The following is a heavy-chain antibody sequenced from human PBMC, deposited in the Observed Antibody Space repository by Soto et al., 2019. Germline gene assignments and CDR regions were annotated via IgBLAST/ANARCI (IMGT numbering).Heavy chain of an antibody. CDR3: ARPPYPGCINAVCYPLDY. Sequence: ASVKVSCKASGYTITSYYMHWVRQAPGQGLEWMGIINPSGGSTNYAQKLQGRVAMTRDTSTSTVYMGLNSLRSEDTAVYYCARPPYPGCINAVCYPLDYWGQGTLVTVSS. CDR2: INPSGGST. V-gene: IGHV1-46*01. CDR1: GYTITSYY. J-gene: IGHJ4*02. D-gene: IGHD2-8*01.